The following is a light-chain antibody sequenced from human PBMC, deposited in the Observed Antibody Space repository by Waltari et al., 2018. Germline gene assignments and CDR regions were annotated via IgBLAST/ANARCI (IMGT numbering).Light chain of an antibody. V-gene: IGLV2-14*01. Sequence: QSALPQPASVSGSPGQPITLSCTGTSRDVGGHNYVSWYQHHPGKAPRLLIYEVTERPSGVSTRFSCSKSGNTASLTISGLQADDEADYYCSSYTTSTTLGVFGGGTKLTVL. J-gene: IGLJ3*02. CDR3: SSYTTSTTLGV. CDR2: EVT. CDR1: SRDVGGHNY.